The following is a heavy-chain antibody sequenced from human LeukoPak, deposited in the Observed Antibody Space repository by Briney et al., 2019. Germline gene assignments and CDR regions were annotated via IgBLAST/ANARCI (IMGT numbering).Heavy chain of an antibody. CDR3: ARGWPGMTGRWMENYYGMDV. V-gene: IGHV1-2*04. D-gene: IGHD3-9*01. Sequence: ASVKVSCKASGYTFTGYYMHWERQAPGQGLEWMGWINPNSGGTNYAQKFQGWVTMTRDTSISTAYMELSRLRSDDTAVYYCARGWPGMTGRWMENYYGMDVWGQGTTVTVSS. CDR1: GYTFTGYY. J-gene: IGHJ6*02. CDR2: INPNSGGT.